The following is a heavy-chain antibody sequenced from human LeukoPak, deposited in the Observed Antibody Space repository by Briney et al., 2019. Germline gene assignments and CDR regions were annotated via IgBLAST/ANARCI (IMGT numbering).Heavy chain of an antibody. CDR2: ISGSGGST. CDR1: GFTFSSSA. J-gene: IGHJ4*02. V-gene: IGHV3-23*01. D-gene: IGHD3-10*01. CDR3: ASPNIWFGELFHYFDY. Sequence: PWGSLRLSCAASGFTFSSSAMIWGRQPPGTGQEWVSAISGSGGSTYYSNSLKGRFTVSSVDSNNTLNLQMNSLIAEDTAVDYFASPNIWFGELFHYFDYWGQGTQVTVSS.